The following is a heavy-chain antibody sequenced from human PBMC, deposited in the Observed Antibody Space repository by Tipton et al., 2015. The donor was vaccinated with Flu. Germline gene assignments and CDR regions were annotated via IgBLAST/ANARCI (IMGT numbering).Heavy chain of an antibody. CDR1: GFTFSIYA. CDR3: AKDLSRGYRLDDAFDI. D-gene: IGHD5-12*01. CDR2: ISSYGGRT. V-gene: IGHV3-23*01. J-gene: IGHJ3*02. Sequence: SLRLSCAASGFTFSIYAMSWVRQAPGKGLEWVSTISSYGGRTYYADSVKGRFTISRDNSRNTLHLQMNSLRDEDTAVYYCAKDLSRGYRLDDAFDIWGQGTMVTVSS.